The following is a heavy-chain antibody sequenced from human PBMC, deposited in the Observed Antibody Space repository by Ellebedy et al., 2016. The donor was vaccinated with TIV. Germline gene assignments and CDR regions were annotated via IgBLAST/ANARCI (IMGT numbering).Heavy chain of an antibody. J-gene: IGHJ5*02. V-gene: IGHV1-2*04. CDR1: GYTFTGYY. CDR3: ARAPSIVFGSGSYRFGP. CDR2: INPNTGAT. D-gene: IGHD3-10*01. Sequence: AASVKVSCKASGYTFTGYYVHWVRQAPGQGLEWMGWINPNTGATKYAPKFQDWVTMTRDTSISTAYMELRGLRFDDTAVFYCARAPSIVFGSGSYRFGPWGQGTLVTVSS.